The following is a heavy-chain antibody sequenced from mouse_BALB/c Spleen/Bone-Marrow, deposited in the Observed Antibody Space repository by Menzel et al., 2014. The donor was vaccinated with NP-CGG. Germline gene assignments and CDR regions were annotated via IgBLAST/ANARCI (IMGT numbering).Heavy chain of an antibody. V-gene: IGHV1S29*02. CDR1: GYTFTDYN. D-gene: IGHD3-3*01. CDR2: IYPYNGDT. CDR3: ARRDFGDF. Sequence: EVQLQQSGPELVKPGASVKISCKASGYTFTDYNMNWVRQSHGKRLEWIGYIYPYNGDTGYNQKFKTRATLSIDNSPNTAYMELHSLTSEDSAVYYCARRDFGDFWGQGTTLTVSS. J-gene: IGHJ2*01.